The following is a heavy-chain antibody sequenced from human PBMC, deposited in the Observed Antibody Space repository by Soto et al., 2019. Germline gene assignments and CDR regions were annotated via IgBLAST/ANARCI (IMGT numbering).Heavy chain of an antibody. CDR1: GYTFTSYG. D-gene: IGHD6-19*01. J-gene: IGHJ1*01. Sequence: GASVKASCKASGYTFTSYGISWVRQAPGQGLEWMGWISAYNGNTNYAQKLQGRVTMTTDTSTSTAYMELRSLRSDDTAVYYCARVGYDAGTLASSGWYWYFQHWGQGTLVTVSS. CDR2: ISAYNGNT. CDR3: ARVGYDAGTLASSGWYWYFQH. V-gene: IGHV1-18*01.